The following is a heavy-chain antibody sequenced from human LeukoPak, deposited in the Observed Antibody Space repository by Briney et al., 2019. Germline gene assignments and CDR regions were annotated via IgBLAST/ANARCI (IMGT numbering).Heavy chain of an antibody. CDR3: ATGRSSWYITAY. CDR2: INPNSGGT. D-gene: IGHD6-13*01. J-gene: IGHJ4*02. Sequence: GASVKVSCKASGYTFTGYYMHWVRQAPGQGLEWMGWINPNSGGTNYAQKFQGRVTMTEDTSTDTAYMELSSLRSEDTAVYYCATGRSSWYITAYWGQGTLVTVSS. V-gene: IGHV1-2*02. CDR1: GYTFTGYY.